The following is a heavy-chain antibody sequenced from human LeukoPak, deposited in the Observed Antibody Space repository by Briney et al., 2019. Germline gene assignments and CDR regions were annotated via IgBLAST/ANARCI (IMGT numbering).Heavy chain of an antibody. CDR1: GGSISSNSYY. D-gene: IGHD5-12*01. Sequence: SETLSLTCTVSGGSISSNSYYWGWIRQPPGKGLEWIGSIYYSGITYYNPSLKSRVTISVDTSKNQFSLKLSSVTAADTALYYCARLGGRVATTIYFDDWGQGTLVTVSS. CDR3: ARLGGRVATTIYFDD. V-gene: IGHV4-39*01. CDR2: IYYSGIT. J-gene: IGHJ4*02.